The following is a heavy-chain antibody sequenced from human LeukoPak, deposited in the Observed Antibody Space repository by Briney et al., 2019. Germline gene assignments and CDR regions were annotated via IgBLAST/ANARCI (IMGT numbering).Heavy chain of an antibody. CDR1: GGSISSYY. Sequence: SETLSLTCTVSGGSISSYYWSWIRQPPGKGLEWIGYIYYSGSSSYNPSLKSRVSISVDTSKNQFSLKLSSVTAADTAVYYCARNGGDHWGQGTLVTVSS. V-gene: IGHV4-59*01. D-gene: IGHD3-16*01. J-gene: IGHJ4*02. CDR3: ARNGGDH. CDR2: IYYSGSS.